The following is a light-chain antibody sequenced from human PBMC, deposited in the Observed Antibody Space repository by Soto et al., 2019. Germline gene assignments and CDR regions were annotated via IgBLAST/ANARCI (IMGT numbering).Light chain of an antibody. CDR2: DAS. V-gene: IGKV3-11*01. J-gene: IGKJ2*01. Sequence: EIVLTQSPATLSLSPGERATLSCRASQSVSSYLAWYQQKPGQAPRLLIYDASNRATGIPARFSGGGSGTDFACPISSLAPEDFAVYYCQQRFNWPRFTFGQGTKLEIK. CDR1: QSVSSY. CDR3: QQRFNWPRFT.